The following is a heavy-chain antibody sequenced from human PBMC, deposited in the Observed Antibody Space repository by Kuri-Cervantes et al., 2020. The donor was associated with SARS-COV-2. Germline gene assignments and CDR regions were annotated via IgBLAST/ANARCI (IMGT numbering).Heavy chain of an antibody. Sequence: GSLRLSCSVSGGSISTYYWSWIRQHPGKGLEWIGYIYYSGSTYYNPSLKSRVTISVDTSKNQFSLKLSSVTAADTAVYYCARVGSQWLVRHNWFDPWGQGTLVTVSS. CDR3: ARVGSQWLVRHNWFDP. CDR1: GGSISTYY. V-gene: IGHV4-59*12. D-gene: IGHD6-19*01. CDR2: IYYSGST. J-gene: IGHJ5*02.